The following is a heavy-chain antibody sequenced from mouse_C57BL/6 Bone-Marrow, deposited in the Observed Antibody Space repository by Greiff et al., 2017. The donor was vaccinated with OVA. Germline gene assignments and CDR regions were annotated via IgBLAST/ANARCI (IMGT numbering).Heavy chain of an antibody. CDR2: IWRGGST. J-gene: IGHJ3*01. Sequence: VKLMESGPGLVQPSQSLSITCTVSGFSLTSYGVHWFRQSPGKGLEWLGVIWRGGSTDYNADFMSRLSITKDNSKSQVFFKMNSLQADDTAIYYCAKEGYYGNLFAYWGQGTLVTVSA. CDR3: AKEGYYGNLFAY. CDR1: GFSLTSYG. D-gene: IGHD2-1*01. V-gene: IGHV2-5*01.